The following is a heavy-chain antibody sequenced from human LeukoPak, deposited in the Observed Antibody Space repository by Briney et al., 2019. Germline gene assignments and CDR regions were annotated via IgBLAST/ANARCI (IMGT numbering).Heavy chain of an antibody. CDR2: IDSDYKT. Sequence: GGSLRLSCAASGFTFSGFAMTWVRQAPGKGLEWVSSIDSDYKTHYSESVKGRFAISRDNSKSTLFLQMNSLRAEDTAVYFCARDMDVRGQGTTVTVSS. V-gene: IGHV3-23*05. CDR3: ARDMDV. CDR1: GFTFSGFA. J-gene: IGHJ6*02.